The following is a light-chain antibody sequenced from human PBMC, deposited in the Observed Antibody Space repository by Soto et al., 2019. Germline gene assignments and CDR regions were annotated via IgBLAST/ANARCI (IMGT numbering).Light chain of an antibody. Sequence: EIVLTQSPGTLSLSPGERATLSCRASQSLSSNYLAWYQQRPGQSPRLLVYGASSMATGIPDRFSGSGFGTDFALTIIRLEPEDSAVYYCHQYDNAPFTFGPGTRVGIK. V-gene: IGKV3-20*01. CDR1: QSLSSNY. CDR3: HQYDNAPFT. J-gene: IGKJ3*01. CDR2: GAS.